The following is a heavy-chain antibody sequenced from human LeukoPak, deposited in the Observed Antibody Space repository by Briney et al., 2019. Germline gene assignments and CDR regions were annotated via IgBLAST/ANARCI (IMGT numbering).Heavy chain of an antibody. J-gene: IGHJ4*02. D-gene: IGHD3-22*01. CDR2: ISNSGTVI. CDR1: GFTFSSYS. CDR3: ARDSGSDYYSSAGY. V-gene: IGHV3-48*04. Sequence: QPGGSLRLSCAASGFTFSSYSMSWIRQAPGKGLEWVSYISNSGTVIYYADSVKGRFTISRDNAKNSLYLQMNSLRAEDTAVYYCARDSGSDYYSSAGYWGQGTLVTVSS.